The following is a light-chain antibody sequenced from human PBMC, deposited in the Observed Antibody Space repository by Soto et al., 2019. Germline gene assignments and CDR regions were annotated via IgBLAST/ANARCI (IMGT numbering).Light chain of an antibody. CDR3: QSYDSTLSARYV. Sequence: QSVLTQPPSVSGAPGQRVTISCTGSSSNIGAGYDVHWYQQRPGTAPKLLIFGNNNRPSGVPDRFSGSKSGTSASLAITGLQAEDECDYYCQSYDSTLSARYVFGTGTKVTVL. J-gene: IGLJ1*01. CDR2: GNN. CDR1: SSNIGAGYD. V-gene: IGLV1-40*01.